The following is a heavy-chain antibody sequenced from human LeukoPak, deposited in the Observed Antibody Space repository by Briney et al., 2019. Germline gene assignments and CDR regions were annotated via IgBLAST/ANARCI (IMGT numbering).Heavy chain of an antibody. CDR2: ISHDGRTK. CDR1: GFNFDNFA. V-gene: IGHV3-30*04. J-gene: IGHJ4*02. CDR3: ARPSPPGDGYNPPDH. Sequence: PGKSLTLSCVVSGFNFDNFAMHWVRQPLGKGLEGVAVISHDGRTKYYADSMKGRITISRDNSKNTLFLQMNNLRSEDTAVYFCARPSPPGDGYNPPDHWGQGTLVTVSS. D-gene: IGHD5-24*01.